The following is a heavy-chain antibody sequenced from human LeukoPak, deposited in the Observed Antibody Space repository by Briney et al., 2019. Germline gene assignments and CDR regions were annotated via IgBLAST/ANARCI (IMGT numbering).Heavy chain of an antibody. J-gene: IGHJ4*02. CDR3: TAGATTGFDY. Sequence: SGGSLRLSCAASGFTFSGSAMHWVRQASGKGLEWVGRIRSKANSYATAYAASVKGRFTISRDDSKNTAYLQMNSLKTEDTAVYYCTAGATTGFDYWGQGTLVTVSS. V-gene: IGHV3-73*01. CDR1: GFTFSGSA. CDR2: IRSKANSYAT. D-gene: IGHD1-26*01.